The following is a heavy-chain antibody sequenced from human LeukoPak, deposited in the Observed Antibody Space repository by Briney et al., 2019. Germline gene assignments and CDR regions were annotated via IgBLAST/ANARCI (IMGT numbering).Heavy chain of an antibody. CDR2: IYPGDSDT. Sequence: ESLKISCKGSGYSFTTYWIGWVRQMPGKGLEWMGIIYPGDSDTRYSPSFQGQVTISADKSISTACLQWSSLKASDTAMYYCARARYCSGGSCYAEYWGQGTLVTVSS. D-gene: IGHD2-15*01. CDR1: GYSFTTYW. CDR3: ARARYCSGGSCYAEY. J-gene: IGHJ4*02. V-gene: IGHV5-51*01.